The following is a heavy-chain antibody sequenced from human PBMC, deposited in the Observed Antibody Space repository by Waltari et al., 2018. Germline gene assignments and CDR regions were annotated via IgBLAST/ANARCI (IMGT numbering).Heavy chain of an antibody. CDR1: GFTFTDYY. CDR3: ASGMTTVTNWFDP. Sequence: QVHLVESGGGLVKPGGSLRLSCAASGFTFTDYYMSWIRQAPGKGLEWVSYISTSGGTENYADSVKGRFTISRDNAKNSLYLQMNSLRAEDTAVYYCASGMTTVTNWFDPWGQGTLVTVSS. D-gene: IGHD4-4*01. CDR2: ISTSGGTE. J-gene: IGHJ5*02. V-gene: IGHV3-11*04.